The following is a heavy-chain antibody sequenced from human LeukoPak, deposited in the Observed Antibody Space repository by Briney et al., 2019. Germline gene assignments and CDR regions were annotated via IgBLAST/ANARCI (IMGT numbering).Heavy chain of an antibody. CDR2: IYYSGST. CDR1: GGSISSGGYY. V-gene: IGHV4-31*03. CDR3: AREGPGRRDGYNYIDY. D-gene: IGHD5-24*01. Sequence: SETLSLTCTVSGGSISSGGYYWSWIRPHPGKGLEWIGYIYYSGSTYYNPSLKSRVTISVDTSKNQFSVKLSSVTAADTAVYYCAREGPGRRDGYNYIDYWGQGILVTVSS. J-gene: IGHJ4*02.